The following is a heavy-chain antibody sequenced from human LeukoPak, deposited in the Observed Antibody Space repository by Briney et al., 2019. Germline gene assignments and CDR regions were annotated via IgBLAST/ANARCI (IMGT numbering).Heavy chain of an antibody. CDR3: ARSKMATGYFDY. CDR1: GGSISSGGYY. V-gene: IGHV4-39*07. Sequence: PSETLSLTCTVSGGSISSGGYYWSWIRQPPGKGLEWIGEINHSGSTNYNPSLKSRVTISVDTSKNQFSLKLSSVTAADTAVYYCARSKMATGYFDYWGQGTLVTVSS. J-gene: IGHJ4*02. D-gene: IGHD5-24*01. CDR2: INHSGST.